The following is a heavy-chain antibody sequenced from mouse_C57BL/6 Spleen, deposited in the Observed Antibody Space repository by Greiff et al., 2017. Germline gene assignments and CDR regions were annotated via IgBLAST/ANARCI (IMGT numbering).Heavy chain of an antibody. CDR1: GFTFSDYG. CDR3: ARAVYDYGGWFDY. Sequence: EVKLVESGGGLVKPGGSLKLSCAASGFTFSDYGMHWVRQAPEKGLEWVAYISSGSSTIYYADTVKGRFTISRDNAKNTLFLQMTSLRSEDTAMYYCARAVYDYGGWFDYWGQGTTLTVSS. CDR2: ISSGSSTI. J-gene: IGHJ2*01. V-gene: IGHV5-17*01. D-gene: IGHD2-4*01.